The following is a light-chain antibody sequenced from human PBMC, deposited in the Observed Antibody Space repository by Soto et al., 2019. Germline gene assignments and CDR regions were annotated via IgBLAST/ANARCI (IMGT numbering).Light chain of an antibody. Sequence: EIVMPQSPATLSVSPGERATLSCRASQRVSTNLAWYQQKPGQAPRLLIYGASTRATGIPGRFSGSGAETEFTLTISNLQSEDFAVYYCQQYSDWPPTYTFGQGTKLEIK. CDR1: QRVSTN. CDR2: GAS. V-gene: IGKV3-15*01. J-gene: IGKJ2*01. CDR3: QQYSDWPPTYT.